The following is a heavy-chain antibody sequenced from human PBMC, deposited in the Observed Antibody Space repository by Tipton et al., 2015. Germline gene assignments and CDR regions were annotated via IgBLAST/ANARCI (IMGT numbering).Heavy chain of an antibody. V-gene: IGHV5-51*01. D-gene: IGHD2-8*01. CDR1: GYSFSNFW. J-gene: IGHJ5*01. Sequence: VQLVQSGAEVKKSGESLIISCKASGYSFSNFWIAWVRQMPGKGLEWMGIIYPGDSDAKYSPSFQGQVTISVDKSINSAYLQWSSLKASDTAIYYCARQPLVYAINGWLDSWGQGTLVTVSS. CDR2: IYPGDSDA. CDR3: ARQPLVYAINGWLDS.